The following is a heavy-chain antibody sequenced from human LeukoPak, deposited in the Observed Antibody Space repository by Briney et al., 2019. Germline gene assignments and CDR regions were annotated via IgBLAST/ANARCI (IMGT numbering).Heavy chain of an antibody. Sequence: ASVKVSCKASGYTFTSYYMHWVRQAPGQGLEWMGIINPSGGCTSYAQKFQGRVTMTRDMSTSTVYMELSSLRSEDTAVYYCARDRIDFTLGRPNYYYYMDVWGKGTTVTVSS. CDR3: ARDRIDFTLGRPNYYYYMDV. J-gene: IGHJ6*03. CDR2: INPSGGCT. D-gene: IGHD1-26*01. CDR1: GYTFTSYY. V-gene: IGHV1-46*01.